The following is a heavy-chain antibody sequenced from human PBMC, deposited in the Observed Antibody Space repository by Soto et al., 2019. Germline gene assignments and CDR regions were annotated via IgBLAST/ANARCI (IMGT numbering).Heavy chain of an antibody. D-gene: IGHD6-13*01. CDR1: GFTFTSSA. CDR2: IVVGSGNT. V-gene: IGHV1-58*01. Sequence: GASVKVSCKASGFTFTSSAVQWVRQARGQRLEWIGWIVVGSGNTNYAQKFQERVTITRDVSTSTAYMELSSLRSEATAVYYCAAGDGQQEYYYYYYGMDVWGQGTTVTVSS. CDR3: AAGDGQQEYYYYYYGMDV. J-gene: IGHJ6*02.